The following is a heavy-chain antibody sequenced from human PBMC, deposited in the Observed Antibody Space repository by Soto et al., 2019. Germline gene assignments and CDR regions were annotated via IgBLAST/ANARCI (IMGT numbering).Heavy chain of an antibody. CDR3: ARDNYGGMLDY. V-gene: IGHV4-31*03. J-gene: IGHJ4*02. CDR1: GGSILNGGYY. Sequence: QVQLQESGPGLLKPSQTLSLTCTVSGGSILNGGYYWTWIRQPPGKGLEWIGKIFFSGNTHYNTALKSRLSFSVDRAKNQFSLNLTSVTAADTAIYYCARDNYGGMLDYWRPGTLVTVSS. CDR2: IFFSGNT. D-gene: IGHD4-17*01.